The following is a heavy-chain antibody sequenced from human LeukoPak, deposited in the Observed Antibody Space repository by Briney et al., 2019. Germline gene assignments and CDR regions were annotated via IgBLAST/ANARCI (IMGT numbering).Heavy chain of an antibody. CDR3: ARASEGIGFFDY. J-gene: IGHJ4*02. Sequence: SETLSLTCTVSGGSFSNDYWSWIRQPPGKGLEWIGYIYHNGKTNYNPSLKSRLTISLDTSKTQFSLNLNSMTAADTAIYYCARASEGIGFFDYWGQGILVTVSS. CDR1: GGSFSNDY. V-gene: IGHV4-59*01. D-gene: IGHD2-2*03. CDR2: IYHNGKT.